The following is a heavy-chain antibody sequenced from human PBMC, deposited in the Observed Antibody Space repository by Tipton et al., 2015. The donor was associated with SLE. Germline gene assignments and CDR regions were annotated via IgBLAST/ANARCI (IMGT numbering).Heavy chain of an antibody. CDR2: INQDGSEQ. Sequence: SLRLSCAAPGFTFSSYAMSWVRQAPGKGLEWVASINQDGSEQHYVDSVKGRFTISRDNARDSLYLQMNTLRADDTAVYYCARDDSSSLDYWGLGTLVTVSS. CDR3: ARDDSSSLDY. J-gene: IGHJ4*02. D-gene: IGHD6-6*01. CDR1: GFTFSSYA. V-gene: IGHV3-7*03.